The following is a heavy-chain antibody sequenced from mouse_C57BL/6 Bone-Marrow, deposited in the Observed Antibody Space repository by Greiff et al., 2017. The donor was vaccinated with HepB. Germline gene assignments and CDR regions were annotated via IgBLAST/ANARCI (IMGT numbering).Heavy chain of an antibody. CDR1: GYTFTSYW. Sequence: VKLQQPGTELVKPGASVKLSCKASGYTFTSYWMHWVKQRPGQGLEWIGNINPSNGGTNYNEKFKSKATLTVDNSSSTAYMQRSSLTSEDSAVYYCARSIDYYASGNYYAMDYWGQGTSVTVSS. D-gene: IGHD1-1*01. V-gene: IGHV1-53*01. CDR3: ARSIDYYASGNYYAMDY. J-gene: IGHJ4*01. CDR2: INPSNGGT.